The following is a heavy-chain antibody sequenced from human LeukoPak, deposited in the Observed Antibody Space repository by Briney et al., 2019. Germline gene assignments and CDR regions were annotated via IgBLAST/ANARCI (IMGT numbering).Heavy chain of an antibody. D-gene: IGHD2-2*01. CDR1: GGSISSYY. CDR3: ARLGWYCSSTSCSNNWFDP. Sequence: SETLSLTCTVSGGSISSYYWSWIRQPPGKGLEWIGYIYYSGSTNYNPSLKSRVTISVDTSRNQFSLKLSSVTAADTAVYYCARLGWYCSSTSCSNNWFDPWGQGTLVTVSS. V-gene: IGHV4-59*08. CDR2: IYYSGST. J-gene: IGHJ5*02.